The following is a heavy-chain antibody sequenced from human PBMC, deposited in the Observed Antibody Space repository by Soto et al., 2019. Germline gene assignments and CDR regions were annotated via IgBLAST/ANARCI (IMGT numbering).Heavy chain of an antibody. V-gene: IGHV1-18*01. D-gene: IGHD3-16*01. CDR2: ISAYNGDT. Sequence: GASVKVSCKASGYTFSSYAINWVRQAPGQGLEWMGWISAYNGDTNYAQKLQGRVTMTTDTSTSTAYMELRSLRFDDTAVYYCARDWGPHYMDVWGKGTTVTVSS. CDR3: ARDWGPHYMDV. J-gene: IGHJ6*03. CDR1: GYTFSSYA.